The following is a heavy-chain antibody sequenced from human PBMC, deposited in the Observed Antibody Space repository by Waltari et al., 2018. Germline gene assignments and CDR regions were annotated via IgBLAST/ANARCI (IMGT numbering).Heavy chain of an antibody. Sequence: QVHFVQSGSELKKPGASVKISCKTSGYNFTTYPINWVRQAPGQGLEWMGWINNNTGNPTYGQGFTGRYVFSLDTSVRTAYMEISSLKDEDTAIYYCAGVSWGQGTLVTVSS. J-gene: IGHJ5*02. CDR3: AGVS. CDR1: GYNFTTYP. CDR2: INNNTGNP. D-gene: IGHD2-8*01. V-gene: IGHV7-4-1*02.